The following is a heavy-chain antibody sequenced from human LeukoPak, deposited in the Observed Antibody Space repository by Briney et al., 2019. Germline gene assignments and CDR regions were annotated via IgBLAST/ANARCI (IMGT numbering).Heavy chain of an antibody. CDR2: ISAYNGNT. Sequence: ASVKVSCKASGYTFTTYIIHWVRQAPGQGPEWMGWISAYNGNTNYAQKLQGRVTMTTDTSTSTAYMELRSPRSDDTAVYYCARLGASLGYCSGSSCYDDCWGQGTLVTVSS. CDR3: ARLGASLGYCSGSSCYDDC. D-gene: IGHD2-15*01. CDR1: GYTFTTYI. V-gene: IGHV1-18*01. J-gene: IGHJ4*02.